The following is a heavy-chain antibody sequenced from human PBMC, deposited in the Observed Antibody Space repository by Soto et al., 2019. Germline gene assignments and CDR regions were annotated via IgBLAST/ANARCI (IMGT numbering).Heavy chain of an antibody. CDR3: ARALAAADY. V-gene: IGHV1-46*01. CDR2: INPNGGSI. J-gene: IGHJ4*02. CDR1: GYIFINYY. D-gene: IGHD6-13*01. Sequence: QVHLVQSGAEVKKPGASVKFSCKASGYIFINYYIHWVRQAPGQGLEWIGIINPNGGSINYAQKFRGRVTMARDTSTSSVYMDLGSLRSDDTAGYYCARALAAADYWGQGTVVTVSS.